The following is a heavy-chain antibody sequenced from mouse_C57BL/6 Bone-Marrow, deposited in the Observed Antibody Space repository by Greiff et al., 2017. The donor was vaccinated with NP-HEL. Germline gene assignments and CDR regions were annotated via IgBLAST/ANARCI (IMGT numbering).Heavy chain of an antibody. Sequence: VQLKESGGDLVKPGGSLKLSCAASGFTFSSYGMSWVRQTPDKRLEWVATISSGGSYTYYPDSVKGRFTISRDNAKNTLYLQMSSLKSEDTAMYYCARHEGRASPGFAYWGQGTLVTVSA. J-gene: IGHJ3*01. CDR1: GFTFSSYG. CDR3: ARHEGRASPGFAY. V-gene: IGHV5-6*01. CDR2: ISSGGSYT.